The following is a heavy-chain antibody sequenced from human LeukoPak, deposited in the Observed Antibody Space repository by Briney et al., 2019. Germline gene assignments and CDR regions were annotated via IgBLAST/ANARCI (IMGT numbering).Heavy chain of an antibody. J-gene: IGHJ4*02. CDR2: ISHSGSSI. CDR3: ATALDY. Sequence: PGGSLRLSCVASGFTFSNYLMNWVRQAPGKGLEWVSGISHSGSSIYYADSVKGRFTISRDNSKNTLYLQMDRLRVEDTAVYYYATALDYWGQGTLVTVSS. V-gene: IGHV3-23*01. CDR1: GFTFSNYL.